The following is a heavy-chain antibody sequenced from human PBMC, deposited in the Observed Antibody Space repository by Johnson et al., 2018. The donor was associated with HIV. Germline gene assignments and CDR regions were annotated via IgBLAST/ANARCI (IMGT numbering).Heavy chain of an antibody. CDR1: GFTFDDYA. Sequence: VQLVESGGCVERPGGSLRLSCAASGFTFDDYAMHWVRQAPGKGLEWVSGISWNSGSIGYADSVKGRFTISRDNAKNSLYLQMNSLRAEDTALYYCAKDTGAYYYDSSGYWDAFDIWGQGTMVTVSS. J-gene: IGHJ3*02. V-gene: IGHV3-9*01. D-gene: IGHD3-22*01. CDR2: ISWNSGSI. CDR3: AKDTGAYYYDSSGYWDAFDI.